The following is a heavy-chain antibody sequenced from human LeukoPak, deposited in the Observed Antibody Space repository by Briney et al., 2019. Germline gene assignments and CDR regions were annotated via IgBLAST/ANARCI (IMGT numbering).Heavy chain of an antibody. Sequence: PGGSLRLSCAASGFTFSKSWMTWVRQAPGKGLEWVANIKPDGSETYYVDSVMGRFTISRDNAKNSVYLQMNSLRAEDTAVYYCARDRSISGVVTIDFWGQGTLVTVPS. J-gene: IGHJ4*02. V-gene: IGHV3-7*01. CDR2: IKPDGSET. CDR1: GFTFSKSW. CDR3: ARDRSISGVVTIDF. D-gene: IGHD3-3*01.